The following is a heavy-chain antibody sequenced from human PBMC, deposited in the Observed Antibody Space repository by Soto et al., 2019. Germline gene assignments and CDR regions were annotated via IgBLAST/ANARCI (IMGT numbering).Heavy chain of an antibody. CDR1: GGSFSGYY. D-gene: IGHD1-26*01. CDR3: ARGGEWERVYYGMDV. Sequence: PSETLSLTCAVYGGSFSGYYWSWIRQPPGKGLEWIGEINHSGSTNYNPSLKSRVTISVDTSKNQFSLKLSSVTAADTAVYYCARGGEWERVYYGMDVWGQGTTVTVS. J-gene: IGHJ6*02. V-gene: IGHV4-34*01. CDR2: INHSGST.